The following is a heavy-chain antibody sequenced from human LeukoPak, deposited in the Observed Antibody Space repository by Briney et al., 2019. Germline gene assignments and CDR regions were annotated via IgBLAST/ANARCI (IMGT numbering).Heavy chain of an antibody. CDR3: ARRQGIVVTRFDY. J-gene: IGHJ4*02. D-gene: IGHD2-15*01. CDR2: IYYSGST. V-gene: IGHV4-39*01. Sequence: SETLSLTCTVSGGSISSSSYYWGWIRQPPGKGLEWIGSIYYSGSTYYNPSLKSRVTISVDTSKNQFSLKLSSVTAADTAVYYCARRQGIVVTRFDYWGQGTLVTVSS. CDR1: GGSISSSSYY.